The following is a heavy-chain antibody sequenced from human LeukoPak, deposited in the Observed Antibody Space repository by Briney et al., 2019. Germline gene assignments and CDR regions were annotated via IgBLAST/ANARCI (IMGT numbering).Heavy chain of an antibody. CDR1: GFTFSSYW. V-gene: IGHV3-74*01. J-gene: IGHJ6*02. D-gene: IGHD1-1*01. Sequence: GGSLRLSCAASGFTFSSYWMHWVRQAPGKGLVWLSRINSDGSSTSYADSVKGRFTISRDNAKNTLYLQMNSLRAEDTAVYYCARDSETGTPSFYYYYGMDVWGQGTTVTVSS. CDR3: ARDSETGTPSFYYYYGMDV. CDR2: INSDGSST.